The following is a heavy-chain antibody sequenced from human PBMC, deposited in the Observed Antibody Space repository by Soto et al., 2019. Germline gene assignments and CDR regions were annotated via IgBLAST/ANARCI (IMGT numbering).Heavy chain of an antibody. CDR3: AHRPGFYMAFDY. CDR2: ISWDNDK. CDR1: EFSLSTDRRV. D-gene: IGHD3-10*01. V-gene: IGHV2-5*02. J-gene: IGHJ4*02. Sequence: DSCPTLVNPTPPLTLTCNFSEFSLSTDRRVVGWIGQPPGKALEWLALISWDNDKRFSTSLNSGLAISNDNYKSQVVITMTHMEAVDTATYCYAHRPGFYMAFDYWGPGSLVTVSS.